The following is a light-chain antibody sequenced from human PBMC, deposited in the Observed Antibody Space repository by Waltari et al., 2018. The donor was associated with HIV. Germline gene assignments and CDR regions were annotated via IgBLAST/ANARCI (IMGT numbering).Light chain of an antibody. CDR3: GTWDSRLSIYV. V-gene: IGLV1-51*01. J-gene: IGLJ1*01. CDR1: SSNVGPYY. CDR2: DNN. Sequence: QSVLTQPPSVSAAPGQRVTISCPGTSSNVGPYYVCWYQQLPGTAPKLLIYDNNKRPSEIPDRFSGSKSDTSATLDISGLQTGDEADYYCGTWDSRLSIYVFGAGTRVTVL.